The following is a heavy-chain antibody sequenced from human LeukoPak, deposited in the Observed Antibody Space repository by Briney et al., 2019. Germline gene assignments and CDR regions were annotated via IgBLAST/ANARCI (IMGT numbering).Heavy chain of an antibody. J-gene: IGHJ4*02. Sequence: PAGSLRLSCAASGFTVSSNYKSWVRQAPGKGLEWLSVIYSGGSTYYADSVKGRFTISRDNAKNSLYLQMNSLRAEDTAVYYCARGGGSGSYYPFDYWGQGTLVTVSS. CDR1: GFTVSSNY. CDR3: ARGGGSGSYYPFDY. CDR2: IYSGGST. D-gene: IGHD3-10*01. V-gene: IGHV3-66*01.